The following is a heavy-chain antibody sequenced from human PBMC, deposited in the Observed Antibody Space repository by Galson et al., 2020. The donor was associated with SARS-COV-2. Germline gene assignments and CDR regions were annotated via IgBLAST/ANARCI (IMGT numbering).Heavy chain of an antibody. Sequence: SETPSLTCAVSGTSISSGSYSWHWIRQPPGKGLEWIGYLSHRGATYYNPSLKSRVTISGDRSKNRFSLRLSSVTAADTSVYYCARLHYGEYAPEAFDIWGPGTRVTVAS. D-gene: IGHD4-17*01. J-gene: IGHJ3*02. CDR2: LSHRGAT. V-gene: IGHV4-30-2*01. CDR3: ARLHYGEYAPEAFDI. CDR1: GTSISSGSYS.